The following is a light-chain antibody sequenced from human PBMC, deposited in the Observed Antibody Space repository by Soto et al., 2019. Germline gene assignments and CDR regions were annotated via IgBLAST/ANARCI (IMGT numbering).Light chain of an antibody. V-gene: IGKV1-17*01. CDR3: LQHSVFTRA. J-gene: IGKJ1*01. Sequence: IQMTQSPSSLSSSVGDRVTITCRASQGIRNDLGWYQQKPGEAPKRLIYAASSLQSGVPSRFSGSGSGTEGTITISSLQPEDGATYYCLQHSVFTRAFGQGTKVDIK. CDR1: QGIRND. CDR2: AAS.